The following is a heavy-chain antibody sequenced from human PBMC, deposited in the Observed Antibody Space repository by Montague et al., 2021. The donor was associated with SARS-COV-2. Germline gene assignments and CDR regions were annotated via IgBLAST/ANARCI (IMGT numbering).Heavy chain of an antibody. CDR1: GVSISSYY. D-gene: IGHD2-2*01. J-gene: IGHJ3*02. Sequence: SETLSLICTVSGVSISSYYWTWIRQPPGQGLEWVGFIYYSGSTNYNPSLKSRVPISVDTSKNQFSLKLSSVTAAATAVSYCAKQALTRYCTGTTCFGAAFDIWGQGTMVTVSS. CDR3: AKQALTRYCTGTTCFGAAFDI. CDR2: IYYSGST. V-gene: IGHV4-59*08.